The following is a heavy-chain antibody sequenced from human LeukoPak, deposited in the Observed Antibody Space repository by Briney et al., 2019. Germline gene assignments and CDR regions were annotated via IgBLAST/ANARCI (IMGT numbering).Heavy chain of an antibody. CDR2: ISGSGGST. Sequence: GGSLRLSCAASGFTFSSYAMSWVRQAPGKGLEWVSAISGSGGSTYYADSVKGRFTISRDNSKNTLYLQMNSLRADDTAVYYCARGSEDPYFDYWGQGTLVTVSS. D-gene: IGHD3-16*01. J-gene: IGHJ4*02. CDR3: ARGSEDPYFDY. CDR1: GFTFSSYA. V-gene: IGHV3-23*01.